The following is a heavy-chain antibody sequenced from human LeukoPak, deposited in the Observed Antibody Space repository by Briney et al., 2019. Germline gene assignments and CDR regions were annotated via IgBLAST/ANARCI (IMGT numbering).Heavy chain of an antibody. V-gene: IGHV1-18*01. Sequence: ASVKVSCKASGYTFTSCGISWVRQAPGQGLEWMGWISAYNGNTNYAQKLQGRVTMTTDTSTSTAYMELRSLRSDDTAVYYCARERGYSYGRGEFDYWGQGTLVTVSS. CDR2: ISAYNGNT. D-gene: IGHD5-18*01. CDR1: GYTFTSCG. CDR3: ARERGYSYGRGEFDY. J-gene: IGHJ4*02.